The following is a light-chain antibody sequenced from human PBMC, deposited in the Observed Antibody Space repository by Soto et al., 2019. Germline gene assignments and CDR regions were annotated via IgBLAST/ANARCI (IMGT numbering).Light chain of an antibody. CDR1: LDIANY. CDR2: AAI. Sequence: DIQMTQSPSSLSASVGDRVTITCRASLDIANYLAWYQQKPGRVPKLLIYAAITLQSGVPSRFSGSGSGTDFALTISSLQPEDVATYYCQKYYNAPRTFGQGTKVE. V-gene: IGKV1-27*01. J-gene: IGKJ1*01. CDR3: QKYYNAPRT.